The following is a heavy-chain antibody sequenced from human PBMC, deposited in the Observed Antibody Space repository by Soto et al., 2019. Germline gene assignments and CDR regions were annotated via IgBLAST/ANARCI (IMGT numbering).Heavy chain of an antibody. Sequence: QVQLVESGGGVVQPGRSLRLSCAASGFTFSRHTMHWVRQAPGKGLEWVAGISDDGSNTYYADSVKGRFTIYRDNSKNTLYLQMNSLSSEDTAVHHCAREVYYDFWSGFTTHPYYFDDWGQGTLVTVSS. CDR1: GFTFSRHT. CDR3: AREVYYDFWSGFTTHPYYFDD. V-gene: IGHV3-30-3*01. J-gene: IGHJ4*02. CDR2: ISDDGSNT. D-gene: IGHD3-3*01.